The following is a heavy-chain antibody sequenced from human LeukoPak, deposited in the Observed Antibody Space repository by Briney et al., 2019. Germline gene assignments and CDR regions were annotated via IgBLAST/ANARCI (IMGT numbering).Heavy chain of an antibody. Sequence: GGSLRLSCATSGFTFSSYAMSWVRQAPGEGLEWLSVISGGGDRTYYAASVKGRFTISRDNSKNTLYLQMNSLRAEDSAVFYCAKGSDLWFGETWGQGTLVTVSS. CDR3: AKGSDLWFGET. J-gene: IGHJ4*02. CDR1: GFTFSSYA. D-gene: IGHD3-10*01. CDR2: ISGGGDRT. V-gene: IGHV3-23*01.